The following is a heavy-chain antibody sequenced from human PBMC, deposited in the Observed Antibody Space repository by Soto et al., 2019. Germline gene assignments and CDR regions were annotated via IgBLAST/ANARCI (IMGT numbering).Heavy chain of an antibody. V-gene: IGHV2-5*02. CDR3: AHRGCENSNV. D-gene: IGHD2-8*01. CDR1: GVSLTTNGVG. J-gene: IGHJ4*01. Sequence: QITLKESGPTLMKPTQTLTLTCTLSGVSLTTNGVGVDWIRQPPGKALEWLALIYWDDDILYSPSLKNRLTITKDISKNQVVHTKTNIDSVDTATYYCAHRGCENSNVWGQGDLVTVSS. CDR2: IYWDDDI.